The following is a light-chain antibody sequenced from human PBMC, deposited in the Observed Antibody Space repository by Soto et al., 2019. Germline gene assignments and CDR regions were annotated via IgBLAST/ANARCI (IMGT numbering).Light chain of an antibody. CDR1: QSVSNF. CDR2: DTS. V-gene: IGKV3-11*01. Sequence: EIVLTQSPGTLSLSPGKRATLSCRASQSVSNFLAWYQQKPGQAPRLLIYDTSNRATGIQARFSGSGSGTDFTLTINNLDPEDFAVYYCQQRSNWPITFGQGTRLEIK. CDR3: QQRSNWPIT. J-gene: IGKJ5*01.